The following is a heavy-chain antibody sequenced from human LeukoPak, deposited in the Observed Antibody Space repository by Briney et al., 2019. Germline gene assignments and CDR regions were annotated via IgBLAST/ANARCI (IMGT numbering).Heavy chain of an antibody. J-gene: IGHJ4*02. V-gene: IGHV1-2*02. CDR2: INPNSGGT. CDR3: ARDRREVYKYGSGTFKFGENFFDS. CDR1: GYTSIGHY. Sequence: ASVKVSCKASGYTSIGHYMHWVRQAPGQGLEWMGWINPNSGGTKYAQKFQGRVTMTRDTSITTAYMELSRLRSDDTALYYCARDRREVYKYGSGTFKFGENFFDSWGQGTLVTVSS. D-gene: IGHD3-10*01.